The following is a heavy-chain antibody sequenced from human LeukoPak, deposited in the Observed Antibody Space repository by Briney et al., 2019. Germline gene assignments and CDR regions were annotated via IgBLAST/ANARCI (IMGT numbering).Heavy chain of an antibody. CDR2: IYWDDDK. V-gene: IGHV2-5*08. J-gene: IGHJ4*02. CDR1: GGSISSYYW. D-gene: IGHD2-15*01. CDR3: AHSPGYCSGGSCSTSFDY. Sequence: TLSLTCTVSGGSISSYYWSWIRQPPGKALEWLALIYWDDDKRYSPSLKSRLTITKDTSKNQVVLTVTNMDPVGTATYYCAHSPGYCSGGSCSTSFDYWGQGTLVTVSS.